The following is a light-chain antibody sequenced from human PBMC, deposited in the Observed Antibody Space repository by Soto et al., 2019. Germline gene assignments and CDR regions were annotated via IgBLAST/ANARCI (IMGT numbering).Light chain of an antibody. V-gene: IGKV3-15*01. J-gene: IGKJ1*01. Sequence: IVMPQSPATLSVSPGERATLSFMASQSVSSNLAWYQQKPGQAPRLLIYGASTRAIGIPARFSGSGSGTEFTLTISSLQYEDFAVYYCQQYTNWPPETFGQGTKVDIK. CDR1: QSVSSN. CDR2: GAS. CDR3: QQYTNWPPET.